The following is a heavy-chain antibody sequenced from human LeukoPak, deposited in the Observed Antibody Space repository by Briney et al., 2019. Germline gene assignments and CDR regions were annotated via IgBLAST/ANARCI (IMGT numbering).Heavy chain of an antibody. CDR3: ATQTGSYPDAFDI. Sequence: ASVKVSCKSSGYTFTSYGISWVRQAPGQGLEWMGWISVYNGNTNYAQNLQGRATMTTDTSTSTAYMELRSLRSEDTAVYYCATQTGSYPDAFDIWGQGTMVTVSS. V-gene: IGHV1-18*01. CDR2: ISVYNGNT. CDR1: GYTFTSYG. J-gene: IGHJ3*02. D-gene: IGHD1-26*01.